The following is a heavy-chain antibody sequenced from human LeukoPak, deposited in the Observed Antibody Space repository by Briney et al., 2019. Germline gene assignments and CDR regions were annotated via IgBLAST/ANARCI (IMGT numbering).Heavy chain of an antibody. D-gene: IGHD3-3*01. CDR2: IVHSRST. V-gene: IGHV4-34*12. CDR1: GGSFSGYY. Sequence: SETLSLTCALYGGSFSGYYWSWIRQPPGKGLEWIGEIVHSRSTNYKPSLKSRVTISVDKYKNQFSLKLSSVTAADTAVYYCARAYYDFWSGYYLFDYWGQGTLVTVSS. CDR3: ARAYYDFWSGYYLFDY. J-gene: IGHJ4*02.